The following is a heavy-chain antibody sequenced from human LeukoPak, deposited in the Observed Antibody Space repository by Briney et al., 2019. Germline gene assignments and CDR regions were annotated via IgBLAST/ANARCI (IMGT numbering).Heavy chain of an antibody. Sequence: PSETLSLTCAVYGGSFSNYYWSWIRQPPGKGLEWIGEINHSGSTNYNPSLKSRVTISVDTSKNQFSLKLSSVTAADTAVYYCARLRDTAMAKGSFDYWGQGTLVTVSS. CDR2: INHSGST. J-gene: IGHJ4*02. CDR3: ARLRDTAMAKGSFDY. V-gene: IGHV4-34*01. CDR1: GGSFSNYY. D-gene: IGHD5-18*01.